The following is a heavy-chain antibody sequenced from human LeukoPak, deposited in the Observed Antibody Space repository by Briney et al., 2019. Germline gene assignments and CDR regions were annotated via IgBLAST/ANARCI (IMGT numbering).Heavy chain of an antibody. D-gene: IGHD2-21*01. CDR1: GFAFSNYT. V-gene: IGHV3-23*01. J-gene: IGHJ4*02. CDR2: TSSSDDGT. CDR3: ARAPVTSCRGAFCYPFGL. Sequence: RGSLGLSCAASGFAFSNYTMSWVRPVPGKGLEWVSATSSSDDGTYHADSVRGRFTIYSDNFGNTLYLQMKRLRVDGAALYYCARAPVTSCRGAFCYPFGLWGQGVLVTVSS.